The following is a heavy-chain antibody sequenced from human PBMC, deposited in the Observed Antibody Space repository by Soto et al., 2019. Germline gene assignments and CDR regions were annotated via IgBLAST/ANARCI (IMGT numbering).Heavy chain of an antibody. J-gene: IGHJ1*01. V-gene: IGHV4-34*01. CDR3: AGDIMYTGSFQH. CDR2: INHSGST. Sequence: QVQLQQWGAGLLKPPETLSLTCIVYGGSVSNYYWNWIRQPPGKGLEWIGEINHSGSTNYNPSLKCRLTISVGTSKDQFSLKLGSVTAAVTAVYYCAGDIMYTGSFQHWGQGTLVTVSS. D-gene: IGHD1-26*01. CDR1: GGSVSNYY.